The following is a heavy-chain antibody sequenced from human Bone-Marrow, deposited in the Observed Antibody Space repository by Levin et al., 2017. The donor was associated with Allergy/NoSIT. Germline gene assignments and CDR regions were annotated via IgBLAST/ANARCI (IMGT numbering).Heavy chain of an antibody. CDR1: GGYFSGYY. CDR2: INHSGST. J-gene: IGHJ5*02. V-gene: IGHV4-34*01. D-gene: IGHD2-2*01. CDR3: ARGRPDCSSTSCPSGYDPNWFDP. Sequence: PSETLSLTCAVYGGYFSGYYWSWIRQPPGKGLEWIGEINHSGSTNYNPSLKSRVTISVDTSKNQFSLKLSSVTAADTAVYYCARGRPDCSSTSCPSGYDPNWFDPWGQGTLVTVSS.